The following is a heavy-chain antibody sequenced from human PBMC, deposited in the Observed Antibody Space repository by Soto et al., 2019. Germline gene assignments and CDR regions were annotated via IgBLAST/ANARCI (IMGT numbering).Heavy chain of an antibody. CDR3: ARVGCTSTSCYYLFDF. D-gene: IGHD2-2*01. J-gene: IGHJ4*02. Sequence: EVQLVESGGGLVKPGRSLRLSCTTSGFTFGDHDMSWLRQAPGTGLEWLGFIRGKAYGGTTEYAASVKGRFGMSRDDSQGIAYLKTNSLKTDDTAVYYCARVGCTSTSCYYLFDFWGQGSLVTVSS. CDR1: GFTFGDHD. CDR2: IRGKAYGGTT. V-gene: IGHV3-49*05.